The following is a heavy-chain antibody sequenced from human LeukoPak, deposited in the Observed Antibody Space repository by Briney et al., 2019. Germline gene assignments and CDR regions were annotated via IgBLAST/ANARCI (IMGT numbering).Heavy chain of an antibody. J-gene: IGHJ4*02. CDR3: ARDHHCSSATCPSDY. V-gene: IGHV3-20*04. CDR1: GFSFDDYG. D-gene: IGHD2-2*01. CDR2: ITWNADST. Sequence: PGGSLRLSCTASGFSFDDYGMSWVRQAPGKELEGVSGITWNADSTGYVDFVKGRFTVSRDNAKNSLYLQMDSLRAEDTALYYCARDHHCSSATCPSDYWGQGTLVTVSS.